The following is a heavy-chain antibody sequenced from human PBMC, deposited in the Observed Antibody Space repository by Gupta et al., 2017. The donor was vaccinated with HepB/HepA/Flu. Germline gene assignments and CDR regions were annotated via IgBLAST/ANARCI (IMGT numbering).Heavy chain of an antibody. Sequence: QVQLVQSGAEVKRPGSSVKVSCKASGGTFSSYAISWVRQAPGQGLEWMGGIIPIFGTANYAQKFQGRVTITADESTSTAYMELSSLRSEDTAVYYCASSITIFGVVVDHFDYWGQGTLVTVSS. CDR3: ASSITIFGVVVDHFDY. CDR2: IIPIFGTA. D-gene: IGHD3-3*01. V-gene: IGHV1-69*01. J-gene: IGHJ4*02. CDR1: GGTFSSYA.